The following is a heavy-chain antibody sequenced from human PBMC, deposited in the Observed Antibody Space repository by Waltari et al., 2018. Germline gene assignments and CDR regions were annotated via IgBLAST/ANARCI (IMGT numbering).Heavy chain of an antibody. J-gene: IGHJ4*02. CDR3: AKESCSGGSCYSFDY. CDR1: GFTFSSYG. D-gene: IGHD2-15*01. Sequence: QVQLVESGGGVVQPGGSLRLSWSASGFTFSSYGMHWVRQAPGKGLEWVAFIRYDGSNKYYADSVKGRFTISRDNSKNTLYLQMNSLRAEDTAVYYCAKESCSGGSCYSFDYWGQGTLVTVSS. CDR2: IRYDGSNK. V-gene: IGHV3-30*02.